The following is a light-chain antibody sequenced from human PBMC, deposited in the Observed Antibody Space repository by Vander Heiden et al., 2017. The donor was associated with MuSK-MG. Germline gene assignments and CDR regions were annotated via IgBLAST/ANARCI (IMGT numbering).Light chain of an antibody. CDR3: QQYHTGPPFT. Sequence: EIVMTQSPATLSVSPGERATLSCRASQSVSAYLAWYQHKPGQPPRLLIYGAFTRATGIPARFAGSGSGTEFTLTISSLQSEDFAVYYCQQYHTGPPFTFGGGTKVEIK. CDR2: GAF. CDR1: QSVSAY. V-gene: IGKV3-15*01. J-gene: IGKJ4*01.